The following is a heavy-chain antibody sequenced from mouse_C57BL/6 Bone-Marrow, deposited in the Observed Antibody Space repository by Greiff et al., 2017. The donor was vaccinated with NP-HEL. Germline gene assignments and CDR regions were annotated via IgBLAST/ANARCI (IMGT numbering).Heavy chain of an antibody. Sequence: VKLMESGPELVKPGASVKISCKASGYAFSSSWMNWVKQRPGKGLEWIGRIYPGDGDTNYNGKFKGKATLTADKSSSTAYMQLSSLTSEDSAVYFCARRGSSRPYAMDYWGQGTSVTVSS. CDR2: IYPGDGDT. CDR3: ARRGSSRPYAMDY. J-gene: IGHJ4*01. D-gene: IGHD1-1*01. CDR1: GYAFSSSW. V-gene: IGHV1-82*01.